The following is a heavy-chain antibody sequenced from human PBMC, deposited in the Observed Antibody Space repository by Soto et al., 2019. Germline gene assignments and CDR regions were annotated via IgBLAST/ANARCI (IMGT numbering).Heavy chain of an antibody. CDR2: ISGSGGST. J-gene: IGHJ4*02. D-gene: IGHD2-2*01. CDR3: AKGGWDIVVVPAPIGN. CDR1: GFTFSSYA. V-gene: IGHV3-23*01. Sequence: PGGSLRLSCAASGFTFSSYAMSWVRQAPGKGLEWVSAISGSGGSTYYADSVKGRFTISRDNSKNTLYLQMNSLRAEDTAVYYCAKGGWDIVVVPAPIGNWGQGTLVTVSS.